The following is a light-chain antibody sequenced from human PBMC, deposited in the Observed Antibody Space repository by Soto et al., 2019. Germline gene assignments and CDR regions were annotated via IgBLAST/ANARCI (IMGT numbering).Light chain of an antibody. CDR1: SSDVGGYNY. CDR3: CSYAGRRV. CDR2: DVS. Sequence: QSARTQPRSVSGSPGQSVTISCTGTSSDVGGYNYVSWYQQHPGKAPKLMIYDVSKRPSGVPDRFSGSKSGNTASLTISGLKAEDEADYYCCSYAGRRVFGTGTKVTVL. J-gene: IGLJ1*01. V-gene: IGLV2-11*01.